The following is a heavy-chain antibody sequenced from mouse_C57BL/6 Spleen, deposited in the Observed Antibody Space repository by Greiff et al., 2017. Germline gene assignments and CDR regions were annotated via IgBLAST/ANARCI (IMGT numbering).Heavy chain of an antibody. V-gene: IGHV1-26*01. CDR2: INPNNGGT. Sequence: EVKLQQSGPELVKPGASVKISCKASGYTFTDYYMNWVKQSHGKSLEWIGDINPNNGGTSYNQKFKGKATLTVDKSSSTAYMELRSLTSEDSAVYYCARESYDGYYDAMGYWGQGTSVTVSS. CDR3: ARESYDGYYDAMGY. J-gene: IGHJ4*01. CDR1: GYTFTDYY. D-gene: IGHD2-3*01.